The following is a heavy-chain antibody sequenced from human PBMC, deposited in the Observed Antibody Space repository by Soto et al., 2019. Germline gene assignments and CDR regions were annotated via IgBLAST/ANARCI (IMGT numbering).Heavy chain of an antibody. D-gene: IGHD4-17*01. CDR1: GVSVTISGEG. CDR3: AHRTTTVTWWFDP. V-gene: IGHV2-5*02. CDR2: IYWDDDK. J-gene: IGHJ5*02. Sequence: ESGRTLVNPTQTLTLSFYISGVSVTISGEGVGWIRQPPGKALEGLALIYWDDDKRYSPSLKSRLTITKDTSNNQVVLTMTNMDPADTATYFCAHRTTTVTWWFDPWGQGTLVTVSS.